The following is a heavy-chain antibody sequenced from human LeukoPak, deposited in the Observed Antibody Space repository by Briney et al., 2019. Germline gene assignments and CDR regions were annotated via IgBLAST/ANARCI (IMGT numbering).Heavy chain of an antibody. CDR2: INPNSGGT. J-gene: IGHJ6*02. V-gene: IGHV1-2*02. CDR3: ARHGYCSSTSCYRYYGMDV. D-gene: IGHD2-2*01. CDR1: GYTFTGYY. Sequence: GASVTVSCTASGYTFTGYYMHWVRQAPGQGLEWMGWINPNSGGTNYAQKFQGRVTMTRDTSISTAYMELSRLRSDDTAVYYCARHGYCSSTSCYRYYGMDVWGQGTTVTVSS.